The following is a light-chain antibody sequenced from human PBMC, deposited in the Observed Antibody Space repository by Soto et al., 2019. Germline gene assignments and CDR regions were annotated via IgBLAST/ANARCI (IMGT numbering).Light chain of an antibody. CDR3: SSYTSGSTRVV. CDR2: DVT. CDR1: SSDVGGYNY. J-gene: IGLJ2*01. V-gene: IGLV2-14*03. Sequence: QSALTPPASVSGSPGQSITISCTGTSSDVGGYNYVSWYQQHPGKAPKVMIYDVTKRPSGISNRFSGSKSGNTAALTISGLQVEDEADYYCSSYTSGSTRVVFGGGTKLTVL.